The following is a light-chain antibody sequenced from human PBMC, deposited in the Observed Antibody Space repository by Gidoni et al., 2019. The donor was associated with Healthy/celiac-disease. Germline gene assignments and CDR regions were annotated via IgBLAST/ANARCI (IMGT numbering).Light chain of an antibody. CDR1: QSASTW. CDR2: DAS. CDR3: QQYNLFPLT. Sequence: EIQMTQSPATLSASVGDRVSITCRASQSASTWLAWYQQKPGKVPDLLIYDASNLASGIPSRFSGSGSGTEFTLTISNLQPDDFATYYCQQYNLFPLTFGGXTKVEMK. J-gene: IGKJ4*01. V-gene: IGKV1-5*01.